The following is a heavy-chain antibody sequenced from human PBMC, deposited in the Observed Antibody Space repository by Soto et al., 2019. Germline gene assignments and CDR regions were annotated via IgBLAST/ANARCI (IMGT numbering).Heavy chain of an antibody. D-gene: IGHD3-22*01. Sequence: PAGSLRLSCAYSRFTFIGYGIHLVRQAQGKGLEWVAVISYDGTNKYYADSVKGRLTISRDNSKNTLYLQMNSLRAEDTAVYYCAKDIDIWYSYDSSGYFPHDYWGQGTLVTVSS. CDR2: ISYDGTNK. V-gene: IGHV3-30*18. J-gene: IGHJ4*02. CDR1: RFTFIGYG. CDR3: AKDIDIWYSYDSSGYFPHDY.